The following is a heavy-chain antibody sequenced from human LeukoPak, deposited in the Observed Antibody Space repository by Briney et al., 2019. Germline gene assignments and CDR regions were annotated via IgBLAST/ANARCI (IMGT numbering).Heavy chain of an antibody. V-gene: IGHV1-18*01. CDR3: ARDRDGSSWFYYYYYGMDV. CDR2: ISAYNGNT. D-gene: IGHD6-13*01. Sequence: GASVKVSCKVSGYTLTELSMHWVRQAPGQGLEWMGWISAYNGNTNYAQKLQGRVTMTTDTSTSTAYMELRSLRSDDTAVYYCARDRDGSSWFYYYYYGMDVWGQGTTVTVSS. J-gene: IGHJ6*02. CDR1: GYTLTELS.